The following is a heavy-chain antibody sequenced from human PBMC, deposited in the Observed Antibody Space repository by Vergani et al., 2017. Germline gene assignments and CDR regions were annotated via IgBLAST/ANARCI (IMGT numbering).Heavy chain of an antibody. CDR2: ISSSSSYI. D-gene: IGHD6-19*01. CDR3: ARDKDSSGWYGVFDY. V-gene: IGHV3-21*01. J-gene: IGHJ4*02. CDR1: GFTFSSYS. Sequence: VQLVESGGGVVQPGRSLRLSCAASGFTFSSYSMNWVRQAPGKGLECVSSISSSSSYIYYADSVKGRFTISRDNAKNSLYLQMNSLRADDTAVYYCARDKDSSGWYGVFDYWGQGILVTVSS.